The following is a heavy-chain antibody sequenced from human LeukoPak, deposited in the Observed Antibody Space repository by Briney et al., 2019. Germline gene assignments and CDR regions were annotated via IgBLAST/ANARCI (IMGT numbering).Heavy chain of an antibody. Sequence: SVKVSRKASGGTFSSYAISWVRQAPGQGLEWMGRIIPILGIANYAQKFQGRATITADKSTSTAYMELSSLRSEDTAVYYCASRWEFGEFYYYYYGMDVWGQGTTVTVSS. J-gene: IGHJ6*02. V-gene: IGHV1-69*04. CDR2: IIPILGIA. D-gene: IGHD3-10*01. CDR1: GGTFSSYA. CDR3: ASRWEFGEFYYYYYGMDV.